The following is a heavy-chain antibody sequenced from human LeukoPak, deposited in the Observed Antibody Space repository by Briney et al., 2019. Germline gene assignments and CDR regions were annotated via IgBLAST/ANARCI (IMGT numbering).Heavy chain of an antibody. V-gene: IGHV3-7*01. J-gene: IGHJ4*02. D-gene: IGHD2-2*01. CDR1: GFTFSSYW. CDR3: ARPRYCSSTSCDYFDY. Sequence: RGSLRLSCAASGFTFSSYWMSWVRQAPGKGLEWVANIKQDGSEKYYVDSVKGRFTISRDNAKNSLYLQMNSLRAEDTAVYYCARPRYCSSTSCDYFDYWGQGTLVTVSS. CDR2: IKQDGSEK.